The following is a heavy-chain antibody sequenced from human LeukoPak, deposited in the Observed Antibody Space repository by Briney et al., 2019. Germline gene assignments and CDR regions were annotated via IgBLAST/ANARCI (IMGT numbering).Heavy chain of an antibody. CDR2: IYYSGST. CDR1: GGSISSSSYY. D-gene: IGHD2-15*01. V-gene: IGHV4-39*07. CDR3: ARVLGYCSGGSCLYYYYYYMDV. Sequence: SETLSLTCTVSGGSISSSSYYWGWIRQPPGKGLEWIGSIYYSGSTYYNPSLKSRVTISVDTFKNQFSLKLSSVTAADTAVYYCARVLGYCSGGSCLYYYYYYMDVWGKGTTVTISS. J-gene: IGHJ6*03.